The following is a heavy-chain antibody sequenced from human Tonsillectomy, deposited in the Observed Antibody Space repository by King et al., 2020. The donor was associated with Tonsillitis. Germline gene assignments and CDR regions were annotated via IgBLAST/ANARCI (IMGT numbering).Heavy chain of an antibody. CDR1: TFTFSSYA. V-gene: IGHV3-23*04. CDR2: FSGSGGST. D-gene: IGHD5-18*01. CDR3: AKDRAAMITPTGSMDV. J-gene: IGHJ6*02. Sequence: VQLVESGGGLVQPGGSLRLSCTASTFTFSSYAMSWVRQAPGKGLEWVPGFSGSGGSTFYADSVKGRFTISRDNSKNTLYVQMNSLRAEDTALYYCAKDRAAMITPTGSMDVWGQGTTVTVSS.